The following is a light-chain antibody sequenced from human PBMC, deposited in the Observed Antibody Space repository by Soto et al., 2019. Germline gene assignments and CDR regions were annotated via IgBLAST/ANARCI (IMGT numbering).Light chain of an antibody. CDR2: WAS. V-gene: IGKV4-1*01. Sequence: DIVMTQSPDSLAVSLVERATINCKSRQSLLYSSNNKNYLTWYQHKPGQPPKLLIYWASTRKSGVPDRFSGSGSGTDFTLTISSLQAEDVAVYYCQQYYSIPPTFGGGTKVDI. J-gene: IGKJ4*01. CDR3: QQYYSIPPT. CDR1: QSLLYSSNNKNY.